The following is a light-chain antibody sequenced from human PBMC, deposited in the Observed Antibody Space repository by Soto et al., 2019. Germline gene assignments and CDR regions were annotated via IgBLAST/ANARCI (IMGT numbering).Light chain of an antibody. J-gene: IGKJ1*01. V-gene: IGKV1-5*01. Sequence: DIHMTQSPSPLYAALGERVTITFRASQSISSWLAWYHQKPGKAPKLLIYDASSLESGVPSRFSGSGSGTEFTLTISSLQPDDFATYYCQQYNSYWTFGQGTNVDIK. CDR2: DAS. CDR3: QQYNSYWT. CDR1: QSISSW.